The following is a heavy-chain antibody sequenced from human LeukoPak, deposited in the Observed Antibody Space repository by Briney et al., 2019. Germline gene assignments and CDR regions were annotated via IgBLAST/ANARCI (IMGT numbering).Heavy chain of an antibody. V-gene: IGHV4-39*01. CDR1: GGLMISSNYY. J-gene: IGHJ4*02. Sequence: SETLSLTCSVSGGLMISSNYYCVWIRQPPGKGLEWVGSIYYDGDTYSNPSLGSRVAISVDTSRNQFSLKLSSLIAADTAVYYCARRGHIKTPPVWGQGTLVTVSS. CDR3: ARRGHIKTPPV. CDR2: IYYDGDT.